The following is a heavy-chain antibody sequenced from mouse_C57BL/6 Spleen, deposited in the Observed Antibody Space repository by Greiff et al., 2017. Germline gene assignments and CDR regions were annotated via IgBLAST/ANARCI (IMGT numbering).Heavy chain of an antibody. CDR2: IYPGDGDT. V-gene: IGHV1-82*01. Sequence: ASVKISCKASGYAFSSSWMNWVKQRPGKGLEWIGRIYPGDGDTNYNGKFKGKATLTADXSSSTADMQLSSLTSEDAAVYFCARGDGKPDYWGQGTTLTVSS. CDR1: GYAFSSSW. D-gene: IGHD2-1*01. CDR3: ARGDGKPDY. J-gene: IGHJ2*01.